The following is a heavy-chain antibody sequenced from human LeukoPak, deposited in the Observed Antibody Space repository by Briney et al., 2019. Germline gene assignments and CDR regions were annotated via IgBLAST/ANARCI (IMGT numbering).Heavy chain of an antibody. CDR3: ARVLSVRGVPYYFDY. J-gene: IGHJ4*02. D-gene: IGHD3-10*01. CDR1: GFTFDDYG. CDR2: INWNGGST. Sequence: GGSLRLSCAASGFTFDDYGMSWVRQAPGKGLEWVSGINWNGGSTGYADSVKGRFTIPRDNAKNSLYLQMNSLRAEDTALYHCARVLSVRGVPYYFDYWGQGTLVTVSS. V-gene: IGHV3-20*01.